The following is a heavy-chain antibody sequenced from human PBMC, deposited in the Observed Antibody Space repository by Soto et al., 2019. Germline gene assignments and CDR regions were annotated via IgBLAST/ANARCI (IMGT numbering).Heavy chain of an antibody. CDR1: GFNFSDYY. D-gene: IGHD6-6*01. Sequence: GGSLRLSCAASGFNFSDYYMSWIRQAPGKGLEWVSYIDSRGRTISYADSVKGRFTISRDKAKNSLYLQMNSLRAEDTAVYCCARQAARNYFDFLGQGTPVTVSS. V-gene: IGHV3-11*01. J-gene: IGHJ4*02. CDR2: IDSRGRTI. CDR3: ARQAARNYFDF.